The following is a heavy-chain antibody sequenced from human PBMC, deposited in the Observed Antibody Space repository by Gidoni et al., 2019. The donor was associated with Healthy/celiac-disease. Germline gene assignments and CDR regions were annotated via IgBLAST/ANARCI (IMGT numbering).Heavy chain of an antibody. CDR2: ISGSGGST. V-gene: IGHV3-23*01. CDR3: AKDLSNYDFWSGYWGNNWFDP. CDR1: GFTFSSYA. J-gene: IGHJ5*02. Sequence: EVQLLESGGGLVQPGGSLRLSCAASGFTFSSYAMSWVRQAPGKGLDWVSAISGSGGSTYYADSVKGRFTISRDNSKNTLYLQMNSLRAEDTAVYYCAKDLSNYDFWSGYWGNNWFDPWGQGTLVTVSS. D-gene: IGHD3-3*01.